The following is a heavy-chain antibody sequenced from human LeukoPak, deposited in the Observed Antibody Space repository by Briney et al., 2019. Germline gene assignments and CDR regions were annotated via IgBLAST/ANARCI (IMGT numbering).Heavy chain of an antibody. V-gene: IGHV4-61*05. CDR1: GGSISSSSYY. D-gene: IGHD1-26*01. J-gene: IGHJ5*02. CDR2: IYYSGST. CDR3: ARSSANYFGP. Sequence: PSETLSLTCTVSGGSISSSSYYWGWIRQPPGKWLEWIGEIYYSGSTKYNPSLKSRVTISVDTSKNQFSLRLSSVTTADTAVYYCARSSANYFGPWGQGTLVTVSS.